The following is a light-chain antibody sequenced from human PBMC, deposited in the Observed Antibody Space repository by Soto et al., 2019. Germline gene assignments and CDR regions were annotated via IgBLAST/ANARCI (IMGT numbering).Light chain of an antibody. J-gene: IGKJ1*01. Sequence: EIVMTQPPATLSVSPGERATLSCRASQSVSSNLAWYQQKPGQAPRLLIYGASTRATGIPARFSGSGSGTEFTLTISSLQSEDFAIYFCQQYNNWPPDRTFGQGTKVEIK. CDR2: GAS. CDR1: QSVSSN. V-gene: IGKV3-15*01. CDR3: QQYNNWPPDRT.